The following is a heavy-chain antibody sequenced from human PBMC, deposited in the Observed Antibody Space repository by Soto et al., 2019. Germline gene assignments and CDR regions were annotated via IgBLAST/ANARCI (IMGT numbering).Heavy chain of an antibody. CDR1: GYTFTDYY. Sequence: QVQLAQSGAEVKKPGASVKVSCRASGYTFTDYYIHWLRQAPAQGLEWMGWINPYTGDTQYAQKFQGRATITRDTSISTTYLELSRLTSDDTALYYCARGRSHGAFDIWGQGTIITVSP. V-gene: IGHV1-2*02. J-gene: IGHJ3*02. CDR3: ARGRSHGAFDI. CDR2: INPYTGDT.